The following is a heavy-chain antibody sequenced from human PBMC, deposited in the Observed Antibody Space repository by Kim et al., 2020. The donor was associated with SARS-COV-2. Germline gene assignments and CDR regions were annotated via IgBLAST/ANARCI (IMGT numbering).Heavy chain of an antibody. CDR2: IYYSGST. J-gene: IGHJ4*02. V-gene: IGHV4-59*01. Sequence: SETLSLTCTVSGGSISSYYWSWIRQPPGKGLEWIGYIYYSGSTNYNPSLKSRVTISVDTSKNQFSLKLSSVTAADTAVYYCARTGVTAGRTFDYWGQGTLVTVSS. CDR1: GGSISSYY. CDR3: ARTGVTAGRTFDY. D-gene: IGHD2-2*01.